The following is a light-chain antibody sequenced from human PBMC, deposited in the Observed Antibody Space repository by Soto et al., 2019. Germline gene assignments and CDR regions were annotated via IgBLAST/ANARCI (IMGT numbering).Light chain of an antibody. Sequence: IVLTQSPGTLSLSPGERATLSCRASQSVSSNFLAWYHHKPGQAPRLLIYGASSRATGIPDRFSGSGSGTDFTLTISRLEPEDFAVYYCQQYGSSPPTFGQGTRLEI. CDR2: GAS. CDR1: QSVSSNF. J-gene: IGKJ5*01. CDR3: QQYGSSPPT. V-gene: IGKV3-20*01.